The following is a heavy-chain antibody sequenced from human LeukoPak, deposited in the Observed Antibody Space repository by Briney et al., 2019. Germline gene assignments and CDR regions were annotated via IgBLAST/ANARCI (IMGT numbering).Heavy chain of an antibody. CDR2: ISSTGTYI. V-gene: IGHV3-21*01. Sequence: TGGSLRLSCAAAGFTFSSYSMNWVRQAPGKGLEWVSSISSTGTYIYYADSVKGRFTISRDNAKNSLSLQMNSLRAEDTAVYYCVREAEMARTYYFDYWGQGTLVPVSS. CDR3: VREAEMARTYYFDY. J-gene: IGHJ4*02. D-gene: IGHD5-24*01. CDR1: GFTFSSYS.